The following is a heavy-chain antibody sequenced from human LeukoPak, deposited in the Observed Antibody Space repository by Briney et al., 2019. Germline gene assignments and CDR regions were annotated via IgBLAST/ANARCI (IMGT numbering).Heavy chain of an antibody. J-gene: IGHJ4*02. CDR1: GFTFSSYS. CDR3: ARGASALGWEPPPPDY. D-gene: IGHD1-26*01. CDR2: ISSSSSYI. V-gene: IGHV3-21*01. Sequence: GGSLRLSCAASGFTFSSYSMNWVRQAPGKGLEWVSSISSSSSYIYYADSVKGRFTISRDNAKNSLYLQMNSLRAEDTAVYYCARGASALGWEPPPPDYWGQGTLVTVSS.